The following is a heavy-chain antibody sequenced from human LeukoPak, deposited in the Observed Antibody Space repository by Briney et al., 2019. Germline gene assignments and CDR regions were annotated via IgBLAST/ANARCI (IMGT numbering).Heavy chain of an antibody. Sequence: GRSLRPSSVASGFTSSSDGIHCVRQAPGNGLEWVAFILYVGSNKYYTDSVKCRLTIARDNSKNTLYLQMNSLRAEDTAVYYCAKRELPFDYWCQGTLVTVSS. CDR2: ILYVGSNK. V-gene: IGHV3-30*18. J-gene: IGHJ4*02. CDR1: GFTSSSDG. CDR3: AKRELPFDY. D-gene: IGHD1-26*01.